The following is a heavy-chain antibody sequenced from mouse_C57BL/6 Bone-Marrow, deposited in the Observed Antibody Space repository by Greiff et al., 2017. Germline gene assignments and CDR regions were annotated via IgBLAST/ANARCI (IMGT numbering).Heavy chain of an antibody. Sequence: EVQLVESGGGLVQPKGSLKLSCAASGFSLNTYAMNWVRQAPGKGLEWVARIRSKSDNYATYYADSVKDRFTISRDDSEIMLYLQMNNLKTEDTAMYYCVRASYGYGGFAYWGQGTLVTVSA. D-gene: IGHD2-2*01. CDR3: VRASYGYGGFAY. CDR1: GFSLNTYA. J-gene: IGHJ3*01. CDR2: IRSKSDNYAT. V-gene: IGHV10-1*01.